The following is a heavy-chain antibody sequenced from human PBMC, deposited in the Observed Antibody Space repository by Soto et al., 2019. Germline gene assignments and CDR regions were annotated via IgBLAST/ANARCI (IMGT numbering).Heavy chain of an antibody. V-gene: IGHV3-30-3*01. J-gene: IGHJ4*02. D-gene: IGHD3-16*01. CDR2: ISYDGSNK. Sequence: GGSLRLSCAASGFTFSSYAMHWVRQAPGKGLEWVAVISYDGSNKYYADSVKGRFTISRDNSKNTLYLQMNSLRAEDTAVYYCARGGSGPYWGQGTRVTVSS. CDR3: ARGGSGPY. CDR1: GFTFSSYA.